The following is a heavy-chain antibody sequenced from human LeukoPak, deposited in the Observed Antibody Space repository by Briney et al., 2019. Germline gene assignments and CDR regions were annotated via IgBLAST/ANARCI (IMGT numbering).Heavy chain of an antibody. CDR2: INQDGSQV. Sequence: TGGSLRLSCAASGFTFSSYWMSWVRQARQAPGKGLEWVAKINQDGSQVDYLDSVKGRFTVSRDNAKNSLFLQMNSLRAEDTAVYYCVLAGLGRHGLSDYSNSWGQGTLVTVSS. V-gene: IGHV3-7*01. CDR1: GFTFSSYW. D-gene: IGHD3-9*01. J-gene: IGHJ5*02. CDR3: VLAGLGRHGLSDYSNS.